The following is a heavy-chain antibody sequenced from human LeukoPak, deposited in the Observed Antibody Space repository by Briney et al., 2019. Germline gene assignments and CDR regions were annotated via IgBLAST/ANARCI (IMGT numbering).Heavy chain of an antibody. CDR2: IYYSGST. Sequence: SETLSLTCTVSGGSISSSNYYWGWIRQPPGKGLEWIGSIYYSGSTYYNPSLKSRVTISVDTSKNQFSLKLSSVTAADTAVYYCARRGGIVVVPAFDIWGQGTMVTVSS. CDR3: ARRGGIVVVPAFDI. J-gene: IGHJ3*02. V-gene: IGHV4-39*01. D-gene: IGHD2-2*01. CDR1: GGSISSSNYY.